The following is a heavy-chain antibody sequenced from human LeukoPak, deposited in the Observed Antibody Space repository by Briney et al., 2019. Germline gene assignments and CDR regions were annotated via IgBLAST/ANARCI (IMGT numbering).Heavy chain of an antibody. D-gene: IGHD4-17*01. Sequence: GGSLRLSCAASGFTVSTNYMSWVRQAPGKGLEWVSAISGSGGSTYYADSVKGRFTISRDNSKNTLYLQMNSLRAEDTAVYYCAKFEGDDYGDYGHYWGQGTLVTVSS. CDR2: ISGSGGST. V-gene: IGHV3-23*01. CDR3: AKFEGDDYGDYGHY. CDR1: GFTVSTNY. J-gene: IGHJ4*02.